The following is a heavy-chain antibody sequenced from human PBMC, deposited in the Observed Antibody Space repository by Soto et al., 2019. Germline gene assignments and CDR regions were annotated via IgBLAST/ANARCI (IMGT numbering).Heavy chain of an antibody. J-gene: IGHJ4*02. CDR2: IYYSGST. CDR3: ARDGDDYGDYFDY. Sequence: PPGKGLEWIGYIYYSGSTNYNPSLKSRVTISVDTSKNQFSLKLSSVTAADTAVYYCARDGDDYGDYFDYWGQGTLVTASS. D-gene: IGHD4-17*01. V-gene: IGHV4-59*01.